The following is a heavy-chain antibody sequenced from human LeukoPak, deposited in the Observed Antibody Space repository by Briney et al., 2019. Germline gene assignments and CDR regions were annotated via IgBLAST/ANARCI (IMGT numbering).Heavy chain of an antibody. CDR2: IKPDGSDT. J-gene: IGHJ5*02. D-gene: IGHD1-1*01. Sequence: PGGSLRLSCGASGFTFTTHWIHWARHAPGKGLVWVSRIKPDGSDTNYADSVKGRFTISRDNSNNTLHLQMNSLRPDDSALYYCAREDNPLWFDPWGQGTLVTVSS. V-gene: IGHV3-74*01. CDR3: AREDNPLWFDP. CDR1: GFTFTTHW.